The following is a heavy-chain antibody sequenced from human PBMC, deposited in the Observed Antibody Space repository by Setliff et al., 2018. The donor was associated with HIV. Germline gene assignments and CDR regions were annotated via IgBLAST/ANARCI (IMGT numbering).Heavy chain of an antibody. Sequence: ASVKVSCKASGYTSTSYDINWVRQATGQGLGWMGWMNPDSGNTGSAQNFQGRLTITWNTSISTAYMELGSLGFDDTAVYFCARTRSGGSSVYYYYYMDVWGQGTAGTVSS. CDR2: MNPDSGNT. CDR1: GYTSTSYD. V-gene: IGHV1-8*01. CDR3: ARTRSGGSSVYYYYYMDV. D-gene: IGHD2-15*01. J-gene: IGHJ6*03.